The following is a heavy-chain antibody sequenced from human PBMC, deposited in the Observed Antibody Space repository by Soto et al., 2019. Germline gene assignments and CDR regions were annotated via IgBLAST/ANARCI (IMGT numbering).Heavy chain of an antibody. J-gene: IGHJ4*02. CDR1: GFTLSDYW. CDR3: ARSGYSYGNGFEY. Sequence: EVQLVESGGGVVQPGGSLRLSCAASGFTLSDYWMHWVRQVPGKGLVWVSRISADGSSTNYLDSVKGRFTISRDNAKKAVYLQMNSLRDEDTGLYFCARSGYSYGNGFEYWGQGTLVAVSS. CDR2: ISADGSST. V-gene: IGHV3-74*01. D-gene: IGHD5-18*01.